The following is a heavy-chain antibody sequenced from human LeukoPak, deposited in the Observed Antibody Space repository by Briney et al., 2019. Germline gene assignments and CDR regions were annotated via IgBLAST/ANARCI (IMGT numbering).Heavy chain of an antibody. J-gene: IGHJ3*02. CDR1: GFTFSNYW. Sequence: GGSLRLSCAASGFTFSNYWTHWVRQAPGKGLVWVSRINSDGINTSYADSVKGRFTTSRDNAKNTLYLQMNSLRAEDTAVYYCAKDNGYGAFDIWGQGTMVTVSS. CDR3: AKDNGYGAFDI. D-gene: IGHD5-18*01. CDR2: INSDGINT. V-gene: IGHV3-74*01.